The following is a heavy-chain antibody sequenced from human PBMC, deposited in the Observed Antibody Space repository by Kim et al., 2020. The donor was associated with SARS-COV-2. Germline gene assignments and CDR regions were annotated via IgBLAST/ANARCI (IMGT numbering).Heavy chain of an antibody. CDR3: AKARGYSSSCPDY. V-gene: IGHV3-23*01. Sequence: YADSVKGRFTISRDKSKNTLYLQMNSLRAEDTAVYYCAKARGYSSSCPDYWGQGTLVTVSS. D-gene: IGHD6-13*01. J-gene: IGHJ4*02.